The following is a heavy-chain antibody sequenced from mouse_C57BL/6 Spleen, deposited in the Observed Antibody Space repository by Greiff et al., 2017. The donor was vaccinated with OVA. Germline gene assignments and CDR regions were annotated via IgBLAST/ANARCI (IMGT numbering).Heavy chain of an antibody. CDR3: ARRGIYYDYDGFAY. D-gene: IGHD2-4*01. CDR2: IYPRDGST. Sequence: VQLVESGPELVKPGASVKLSCKASGYTFTSYDINWVKQRPGQGLEWIGWIYPRDGSTKYNEKFKGKATLTVDTSSSTAYMELHSLTSEDSAVYFCARRGIYYDYDGFAYWGQGTLVTVSA. CDR1: GYTFTSYD. J-gene: IGHJ3*01. V-gene: IGHV1-85*01.